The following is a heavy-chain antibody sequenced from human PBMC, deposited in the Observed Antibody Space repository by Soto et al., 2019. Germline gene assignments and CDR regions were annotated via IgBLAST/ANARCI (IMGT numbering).Heavy chain of an antibody. CDR3: ARDMFPLSSGHGFFAY. V-gene: IGHV1-18*01. J-gene: IGHJ4*02. D-gene: IGHD6-19*01. CDR1: GYTFRNFG. CDR2: ISAYNNNA. Sequence: QVQLVQSGAEVKKPGASVKVSCKASGYTFRNFGFNWVRQAPGQGLEWMGWISAYNNNANYAQILQGRVTLTTDTSTSTSYMELRSLRSDDTAVYYCARDMFPLSSGHGFFAYWGQGTLVPVSS.